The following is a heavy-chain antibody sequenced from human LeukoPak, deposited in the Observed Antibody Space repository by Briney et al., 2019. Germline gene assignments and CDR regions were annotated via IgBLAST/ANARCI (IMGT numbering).Heavy chain of an antibody. J-gene: IGHJ4*02. CDR3: AREGGAVAGTSDY. CDR1: GYTFTGYY. D-gene: IGHD6-19*01. CDR2: INPNSGGT. Sequence: ASVKVSCKASGYTFTGYYMHWVRQAPGQGLEWMGWINPNSGGTNYAQKFQGRVTMTRDTSISTAYMELSRLRSDDTAVYYCAREGGAVAGTSDYWGQGTLVTVSS. V-gene: IGHV1-2*02.